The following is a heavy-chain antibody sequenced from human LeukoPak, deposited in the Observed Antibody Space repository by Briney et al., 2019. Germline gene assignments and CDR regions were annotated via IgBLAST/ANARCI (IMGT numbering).Heavy chain of an antibody. CDR1: GGSISSGSYY. CDR2: IYTSGST. J-gene: IGHJ5*02. Sequence: PSETLSLTCTVSGGSISSGSYYWSWIRQPAGKGLEWIGRIYTSGSTNYNPSLKSRVTISVDTSKNQFSLKLSSVTAADTAVYYCARDLRRYSGYLRSYWFDPWGQGTLVTVPS. CDR3: ARDLRRYSGYLRSYWFDP. D-gene: IGHD5-12*01. V-gene: IGHV4-61*02.